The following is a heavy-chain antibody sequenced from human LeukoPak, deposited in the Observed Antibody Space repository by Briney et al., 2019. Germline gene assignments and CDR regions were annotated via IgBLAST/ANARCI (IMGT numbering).Heavy chain of an antibody. J-gene: IGHJ4*02. V-gene: IGHV4-59*01. Sequence: SETLSLTCTVSGGSISSYYWSWIRQPPGNGLEWIGYIYYSGSTNYNPSLKSRVTISVDTSKNQFSLKLSSVTAADTAVYYCARAWAIRAFDYWGQGTLVTVSS. D-gene: IGHD2-21*01. CDR2: IYYSGST. CDR3: ARAWAIRAFDY. CDR1: GGSISSYY.